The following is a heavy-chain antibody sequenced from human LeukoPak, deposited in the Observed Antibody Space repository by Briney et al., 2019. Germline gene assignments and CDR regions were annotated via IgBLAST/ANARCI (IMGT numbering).Heavy chain of an antibody. CDR2: ISNTGGGT. Sequence: GGSLRLSCVVSGFTFGSYAMSWVRQAPGKGLEWVSGISNTGGGTYYADSVKGRFIISRDNSKDTLYLQMNSLRAEDPAVYYCARDFGGYSSGFFDYWGQGTLVTVSS. V-gene: IGHV3-23*01. J-gene: IGHJ4*02. CDR1: GFTFGSYA. D-gene: IGHD6-19*01. CDR3: ARDFGGYSSGFFDY.